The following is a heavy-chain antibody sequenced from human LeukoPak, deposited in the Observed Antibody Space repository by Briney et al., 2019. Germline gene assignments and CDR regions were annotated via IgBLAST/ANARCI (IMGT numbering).Heavy chain of an antibody. D-gene: IGHD3-22*01. V-gene: IGHV3-11*04. CDR3: ATLPYYYDSSGSYYFDY. CDR1: GFTFSDYY. Sequence: GGSLRLSCAASGFTFSDYYMSWLRQAPGKGLEWVSYISSSGTNIYYADSVKGRFTISRDNSKNTLYLQMNSLRVEDTAVYYCATLPYYYDSSGSYYFDYWGQGTLVTVSS. J-gene: IGHJ4*02. CDR2: ISSSGTNI.